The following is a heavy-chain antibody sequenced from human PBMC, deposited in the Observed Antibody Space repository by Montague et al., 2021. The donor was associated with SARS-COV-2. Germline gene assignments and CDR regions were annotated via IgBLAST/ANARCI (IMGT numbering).Heavy chain of an antibody. CDR1: GGSFSGHY. J-gene: IGHJ6*02. V-gene: IGHV3-21*06. CDR2: ISSSSNYR. D-gene: IGHD3-10*02. CDR3: ARESLFGVIKSVVLDV. Sequence: ETLSLTCTVYGGSFSGHYWNWVRQAPGKGLEWVASISSSSNYRYYGDSLKGRFTISRDDAKNSLYLQLNSLRAEDTAVYYCARESLFGVIKSVVLDVWGQGTTVTVSS.